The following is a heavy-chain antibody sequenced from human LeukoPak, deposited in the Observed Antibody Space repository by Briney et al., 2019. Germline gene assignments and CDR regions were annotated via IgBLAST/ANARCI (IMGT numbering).Heavy chain of an antibody. CDR1: GFTFSSYW. D-gene: IGHD3-22*01. J-gene: IGHJ4*02. V-gene: IGHV3-7*01. CDR2: IKQDGSEK. Sequence: PGGSLRLSCAASGFTFSSYWMSWVRQAPGKGLEWVANIKQDGSEKYYVDSVKGRGTISRDNAKNSLYMQMNSLRDEDTAVYYCARDSFSSGYSVWGQGTLVSVSS. CDR3: ARDSFSSGYSV.